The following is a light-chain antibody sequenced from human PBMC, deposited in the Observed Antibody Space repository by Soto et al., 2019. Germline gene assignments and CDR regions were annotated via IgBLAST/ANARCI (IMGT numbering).Light chain of an antibody. CDR3: QQHGTWPRVT. Sequence: EIVLTQSPSTLSLSPGETATLSCRASQSISRYLAWYQQKPGQAPRLLIYDASIRATGIPARFRGGGSETDFPFTISSLAPEDFAVSYCQQHGTWPRVTFGGGTKVDIK. J-gene: IGKJ4*01. V-gene: IGKV3-11*01. CDR2: DAS. CDR1: QSISRY.